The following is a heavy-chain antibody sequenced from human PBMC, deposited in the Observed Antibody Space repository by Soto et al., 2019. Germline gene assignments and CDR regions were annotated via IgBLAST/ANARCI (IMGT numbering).Heavy chain of an antibody. J-gene: IGHJ3*01. V-gene: IGHV3-23*01. D-gene: IGHD4-17*01. CDR1: GVTFSRYA. CDR3: GRDPNGDYIGAFDL. Sequence: EVQVLESGGALIQPGGSLRLSCAVSGVTFSRYAMTWVRQAPGKGLEWVSAISGSGGRTYYADSVKGRFTISRDNSRNTLFLQMNSLGGEDTAVYYCGRDPNGDYIGAFDLWGQGTMVTVYS. CDR2: ISGSGGRT.